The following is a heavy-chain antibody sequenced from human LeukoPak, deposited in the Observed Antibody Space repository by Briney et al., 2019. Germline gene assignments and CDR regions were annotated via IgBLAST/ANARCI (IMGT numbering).Heavy chain of an antibody. CDR2: ISSSSSYI. CDR1: GFTFSSYS. J-gene: IGHJ4*02. Sequence: GGSLRLSCAASGFTFSSYSMNWVRQAPGKGLEWVSSISSSSSYIYYADSVKGRFTISRDNAKNSLYLQMNSLRAEDTAVYYCAKVPTALTVPAFDYWGQGTLVTVSS. V-gene: IGHV3-21*01. CDR3: AKVPTALTVPAFDY. D-gene: IGHD3-9*01.